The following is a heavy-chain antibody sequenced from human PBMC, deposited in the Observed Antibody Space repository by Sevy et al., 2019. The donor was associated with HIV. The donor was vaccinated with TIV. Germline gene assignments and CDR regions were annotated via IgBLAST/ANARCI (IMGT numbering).Heavy chain of an antibody. Sequence: GGSLRLSCAASGFSVNSNYMTWVRQAPGKGLDWVSIIYSDGSTQYADALKGRFTISRDNSKNTMYLQMNSLRVEDTAVYYCARGGTIFGLVRHYFDYWGQGTLVTVSS. D-gene: IGHD3-3*01. CDR1: GFSVNSNY. CDR3: ARGGTIFGLVRHYFDY. CDR2: IYSDGST. J-gene: IGHJ4*02. V-gene: IGHV3-66*01.